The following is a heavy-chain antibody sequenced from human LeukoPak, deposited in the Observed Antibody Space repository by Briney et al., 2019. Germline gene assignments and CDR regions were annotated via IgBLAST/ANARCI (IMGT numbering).Heavy chain of an antibody. J-gene: IGHJ5*02. CDR2: MNPNSGNT. V-gene: IGHV1-8*01. Sequence: ASVKVSCKASGYTFTSYDINWVRQATGQGLEWMGWMNPNSGNTGYAQKFQGRVTMTRNTSISTAYMELSSLRSEDTAVYHCARGVLGGGFSWFDPWGQGTLVTVSS. CDR3: ARGVLGGGFSWFDP. CDR1: GYTFTSYD. D-gene: IGHD3-16*01.